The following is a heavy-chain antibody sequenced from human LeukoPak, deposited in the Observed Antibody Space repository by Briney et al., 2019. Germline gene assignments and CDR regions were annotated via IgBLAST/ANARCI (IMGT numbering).Heavy chain of an antibody. J-gene: IGHJ4*02. D-gene: IGHD1-26*01. CDR3: ARGGSYYLFDY. V-gene: IGHV4-59*01. CDR1: GGSISSYY. CDR2: IYYSGST. Sequence: PSETLSLTCTVSGGSISSYYWSWIRQPPGKGLEWIGYIYYSGSTNYNPSLKSRVTISVDTSKNQFSLKLSSVTAADTAVYYCARGGSYYLFDYWGQGTLVTVSS.